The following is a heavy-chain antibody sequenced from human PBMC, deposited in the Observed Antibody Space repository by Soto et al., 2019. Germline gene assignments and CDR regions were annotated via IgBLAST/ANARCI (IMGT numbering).Heavy chain of an antibody. J-gene: IGHJ4*02. CDR2: IYYSGST. CDR1: GGSIRSYY. D-gene: IGHD2-8*01. Sequence: SETLSLTCTVSGGSIRSYYLSWIRQPPGKGLEWIGYIYYSGSTNYNPSLKSRVTISVDTSKNQFSLKLSSVTAADTAVYYCARRYAGNFDYWGQGTLVTVSS. CDR3: ARRYAGNFDY. V-gene: IGHV4-59*01.